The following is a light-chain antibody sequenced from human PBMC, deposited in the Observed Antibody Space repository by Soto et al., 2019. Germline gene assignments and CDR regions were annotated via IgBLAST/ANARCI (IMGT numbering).Light chain of an antibody. J-gene: IGKJ1*01. CDR3: QQYYSTPPM. CDR2: WAS. Sequence: DIVLTQSPDSLAVSLGERATINCKSSQSVLYSSNNKNYLAWYQQRPGQPPKLLIYWASIRESGVPGRFSGSGSGTDFTLTISSLQAEDVAVYYCQQYYSTPPMFGQGTKVEIK. V-gene: IGKV4-1*01. CDR1: QSVLYSSNNKNY.